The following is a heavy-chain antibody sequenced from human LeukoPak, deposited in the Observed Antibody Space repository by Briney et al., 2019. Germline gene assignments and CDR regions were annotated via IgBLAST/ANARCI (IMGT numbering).Heavy chain of an antibody. D-gene: IGHD6-6*01. CDR2: IIPIFGTA. Sequence: SVKVSCKASGGTFSSYAISWVRQAPGQGLEWMGRIIPIFGTANYAQKSQGRVTITTDESTSTAYMELSSLRSEDTAVYYCARDSSSSYYYYYYMDVWGKGTTVTVSS. J-gene: IGHJ6*03. V-gene: IGHV1-69*05. CDR1: GGTFSSYA. CDR3: ARDSSSSYYYYYYMDV.